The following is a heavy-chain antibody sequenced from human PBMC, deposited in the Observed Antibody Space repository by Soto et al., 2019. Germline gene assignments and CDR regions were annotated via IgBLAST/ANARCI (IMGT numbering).Heavy chain of an antibody. Sequence: ASVKVSCKASGYTFTSYGISWVRQAPGQGLEWMGGISPIFGKANYAQKLQGRVTITADESTSTAYMELSSLRSEDTAVYYCARDMEGILVAATPGAFDIWGQGTMVTVSS. CDR3: ARDMEGILVAATPGAFDI. CDR1: GYTFTSYG. D-gene: IGHD2-15*01. V-gene: IGHV1-69*13. CDR2: ISPIFGKA. J-gene: IGHJ3*02.